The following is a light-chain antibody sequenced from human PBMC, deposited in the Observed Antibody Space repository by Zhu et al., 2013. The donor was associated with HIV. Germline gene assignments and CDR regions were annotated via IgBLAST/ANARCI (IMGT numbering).Light chain of an antibody. CDR2: DAS. V-gene: IGKV3-11*01. Sequence: EIVLTQSPATLSLSPGERATLSCRASQNVGNYLAWYQQKPGQAPRLLIYDASNRATDISARFSGSGSGTDFTLTITGLEPEDFGMYFCQRFGSSVTWTFGQGTKLEIK. J-gene: IGKJ1*01. CDR3: QRFGSSVTWT. CDR1: QNVGNY.